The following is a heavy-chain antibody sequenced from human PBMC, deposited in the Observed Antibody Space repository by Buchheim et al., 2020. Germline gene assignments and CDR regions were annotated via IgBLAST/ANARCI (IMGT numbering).Heavy chain of an antibody. CDR3: ARSNYYDSSGYYGLWDY. D-gene: IGHD3-22*01. CDR1: GFTFSSYG. CDR2: IWYDGSNK. J-gene: IGHJ4*02. Sequence: QVQLVESGGGVVQPGRSLRLSCAASGFTFSSYGMHWVRQAPGKGLEWVAVIWYDGSNKYYADSVKGRFTISRDNSKNTLYLQMNSLSAEDTAVYYCARSNYYDSSGYYGLWDYWGQGTL. V-gene: IGHV3-33*01.